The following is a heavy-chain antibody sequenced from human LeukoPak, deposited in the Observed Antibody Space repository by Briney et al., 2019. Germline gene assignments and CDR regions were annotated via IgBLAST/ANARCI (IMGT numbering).Heavy chain of an antibody. D-gene: IGHD2-2*01. Sequence: EASVKVSCKASGYTFTSYDINWVRQATGQGLEWMGWMNPNSGNTGYAQKFQGRVTMTRNTSISTAYMELSSLRSEDTAVYYCARGGGYCSSTSCPDFDYWGQGTLVTVSS. CDR2: MNPNSGNT. J-gene: IGHJ4*02. CDR1: GYTFTSYD. CDR3: ARGGGYCSSTSCPDFDY. V-gene: IGHV1-8*01.